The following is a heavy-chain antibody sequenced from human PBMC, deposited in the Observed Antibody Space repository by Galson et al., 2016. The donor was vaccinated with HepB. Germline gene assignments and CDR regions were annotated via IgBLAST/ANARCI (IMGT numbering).Heavy chain of an antibody. CDR2: ISAFNGNT. J-gene: IGHJ4*02. Sequence: SVKVSCKASGYTFSSYAVSWVRQAPGQGLEWMGWISAFNGNTHYAQKLQGRVTLTTDTSTSTAYMELRSLGSDDTAVYFCARDSTMVRGVSLYDFWGQGTLVTVSS. CDR1: GYTFSSYA. CDR3: ARDSTMVRGVSLYDF. D-gene: IGHD3-10*01. V-gene: IGHV1-18*01.